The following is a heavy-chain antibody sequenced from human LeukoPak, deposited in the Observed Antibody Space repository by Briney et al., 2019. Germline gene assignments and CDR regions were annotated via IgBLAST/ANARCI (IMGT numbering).Heavy chain of an antibody. V-gene: IGHV3-23*01. CDR1: GFTFSSYA. D-gene: IGHD3-3*01. CDR3: AKDRKVTIFGVVSPPDY. Sequence: GGSLRLSCAASGFTFSSYAMSWVRQAPGKGLEWVSAISGSGGSTYYADSVKGRFTISRDNSKNTLYLQMNSLRAEDTAVYYCAKDRKVTIFGVVSPPDYWGQGTLVTVSS. J-gene: IGHJ4*02. CDR2: ISGSGGST.